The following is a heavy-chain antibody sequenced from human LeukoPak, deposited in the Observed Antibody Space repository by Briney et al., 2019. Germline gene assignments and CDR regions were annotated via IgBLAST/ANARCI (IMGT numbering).Heavy chain of an antibody. V-gene: IGHV3-13*01. Sequence: GGSLRLSCAASGLTFSSYDMHWVRQATGKGLEWVSAIGTAGDTYYPGSVKGRFTISRENAKNSLYLQMNSLRAGDTAVYYCARVFPLWELPDYWGQGTLVTVSS. CDR1: GLTFSSYD. CDR3: ARVFPLWELPDY. CDR2: IGTAGDT. J-gene: IGHJ4*02. D-gene: IGHD1-26*01.